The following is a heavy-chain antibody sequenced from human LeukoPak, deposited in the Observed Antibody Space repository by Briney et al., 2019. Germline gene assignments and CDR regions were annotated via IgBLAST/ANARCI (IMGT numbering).Heavy chain of an antibody. J-gene: IGHJ4*02. Sequence: NPSETPSLTCTVSGGSISSYYWHWIRQPPGKGLEWIGYLYYSGNTYYNPSLKSRVTMSVDTSKNQFSLKLSSVTAADTAVYFCARAAYCGGDCYYYFDHWGQGTLVTVSS. CDR1: GGSISSYY. V-gene: IGHV4-59*01. CDR2: LYYSGNT. CDR3: ARAAYCGGDCYYYFDH. D-gene: IGHD2-21*02.